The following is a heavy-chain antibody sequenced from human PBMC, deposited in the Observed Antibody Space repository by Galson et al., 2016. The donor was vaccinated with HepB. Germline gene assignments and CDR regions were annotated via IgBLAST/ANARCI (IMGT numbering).Heavy chain of an antibody. CDR2: TYYRAKWLN. CDR1: GDSVSSNSAI. D-gene: IGHD1-14*01. J-gene: IGHJ6*02. CDR3: ARGPSGGMDV. Sequence: CAISGDSVSSNSAIWNWIRQSPSRGLEWLGRTYYRAKWLNDYAVSVRSRISINPDTSKNQFSLQLNSVTPEDTAVYLCARGPSGGMDVWGQGTTVTVSS. V-gene: IGHV6-1*01.